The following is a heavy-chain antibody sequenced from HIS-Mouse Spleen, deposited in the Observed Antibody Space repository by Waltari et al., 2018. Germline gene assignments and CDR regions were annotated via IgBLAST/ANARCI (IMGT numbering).Heavy chain of an antibody. CDR2: IYYSGST. Sequence: QLQLQESGTGLVKPSETLSLTCTVSGGLISSSSYYRGWIRQPPGKGLEWIGSIYYSGSTYYNPSLKSRVTISVDTSKNQFSLKLSSVTAADTAVYYCAREIPYSSSWYDWYFDLWGRGTLVTVSS. CDR1: GGLISSSSYY. J-gene: IGHJ2*01. V-gene: IGHV4-39*07. D-gene: IGHD6-13*01. CDR3: AREIPYSSSWYDWYFDL.